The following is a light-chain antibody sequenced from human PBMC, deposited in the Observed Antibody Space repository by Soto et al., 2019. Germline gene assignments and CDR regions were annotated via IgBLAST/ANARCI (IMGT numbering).Light chain of an antibody. J-gene: IGLJ3*02. CDR3: CSPAGAMTWV. CDR2: EVN. Sequence: QSALTQPASVSGSPGQSITISCTGTSNSLGYYNLVSWYQQHPGKAPKFIIFEVNKRPSGVSSRFSGSKSGNTASLTISGLQPEDEADYYCCSPAGAMTWVFGGGTQLTVL. CDR1: SNSLGYYNL. V-gene: IGLV2-23*02.